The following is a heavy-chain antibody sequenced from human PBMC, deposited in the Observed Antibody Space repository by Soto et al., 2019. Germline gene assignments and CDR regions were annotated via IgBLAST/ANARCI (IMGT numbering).Heavy chain of an antibody. D-gene: IGHD3-22*01. V-gene: IGHV4-39*07. J-gene: IGHJ4*02. CDR1: GGSIIRSSYY. CDR3: ARAPTYYYDSSGPKFDY. CDR2: FYFGGST. Sequence: PSETLSLTCTVSGGSIIRSSYYWGWIRQPPGKGLEWIGSFYFGGSTFYNPSLKSRVTISVDTSKNQFSLKLSSVTAADTAVYYCARAPTYYYDSSGPKFDYWGQGTLVTVSS.